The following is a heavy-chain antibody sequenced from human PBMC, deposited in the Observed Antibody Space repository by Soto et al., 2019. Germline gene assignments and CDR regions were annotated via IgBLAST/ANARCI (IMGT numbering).Heavy chain of an antibody. V-gene: IGHV3-30*18. CDR1: GFTFSSYG. Sequence: GGSLRLSCAASGFTFSSYGMHWVRQAPGKGLEWVAVISYDGSKKYYADSVKGRFTISRDNSKNRLYLQMNSLRAEDTAVYYCAKDQYRSSWYPPFDNWGQGTLVTVSS. CDR2: ISYDGSKK. CDR3: AKDQYRSSWYPPFDN. J-gene: IGHJ4*01. D-gene: IGHD6-13*01.